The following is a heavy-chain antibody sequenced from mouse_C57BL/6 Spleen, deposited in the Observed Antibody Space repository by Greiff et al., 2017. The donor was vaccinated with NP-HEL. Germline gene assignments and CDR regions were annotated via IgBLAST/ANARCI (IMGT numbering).Heavy chain of an antibody. J-gene: IGHJ2*01. CDR2: IYPGSGST. CDR1: GYTFTSYW. CDR3: ARRGDGNYGLDD. D-gene: IGHD2-1*01. V-gene: IGHV1-55*01. Sequence: VQLQQSGAELVKPGASVKMSCKASGYTFTSYWITWVKQRPGQGLEWIGDIYPGSGSTNYNEKFKGKATLTVDTSSSTAYMQLSSLASEDSAVYYGARRGDGNYGLDDWGQGTTLTVSS.